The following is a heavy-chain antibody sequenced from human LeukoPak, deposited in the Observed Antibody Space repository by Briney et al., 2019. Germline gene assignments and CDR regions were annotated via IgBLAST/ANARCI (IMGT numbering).Heavy chain of an antibody. CDR2: IFRDGSEI. J-gene: IGHJ4*01. Sequence: GGSLRLSCAASGFTSSDYWMTWVRQAPGKGLEWVANIFRDGSEIHYLDSVKGRFTISRDNAKSSLYLQMNNLRAEDTAVYYCARDDRDISSYRFDYWGHGILVTVSS. V-gene: IGHV3-7*01. D-gene: IGHD6-6*01. CDR1: GFTSSDYW. CDR3: ARDDRDISSYRFDY.